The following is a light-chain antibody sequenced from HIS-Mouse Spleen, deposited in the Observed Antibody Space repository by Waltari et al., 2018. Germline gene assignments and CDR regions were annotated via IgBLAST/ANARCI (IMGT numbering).Light chain of an antibody. CDR3: QSYDSSLSGSV. CDR2: GNS. CDR1: SSNIGAGYA. V-gene: IGLV1-40*01. Sequence: QSVLTQPPSVSGAPGPRVTISCTGSSSNIGAGYAVHWYQQLPATAPKLLIYGNSNRPSGVPDRFSGSKSGTSASLAITGLQAEDEADYYCQSYDSSLSGSVFGGGTKLTVL. J-gene: IGLJ3*02.